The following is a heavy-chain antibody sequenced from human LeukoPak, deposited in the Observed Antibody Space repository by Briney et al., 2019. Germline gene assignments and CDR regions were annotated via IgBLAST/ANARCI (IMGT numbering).Heavy chain of an antibody. CDR2: VIPILGIA. V-gene: IGHV1-69*04. J-gene: IGHJ3*02. CDR1: GGTLSSYT. D-gene: IGHD2-2*01. CDR3: ARDARYCSSTSCQTDAFDI. Sequence: SVKVSCKASGGTLSSYTISWVRQAPGQGLEWMGRVIPILGIANYAQKFQGRVTITADKSTSTAYMELSSLRSEDTAVYYCARDARYCSSTSCQTDAFDIWGQGTMVTVSS.